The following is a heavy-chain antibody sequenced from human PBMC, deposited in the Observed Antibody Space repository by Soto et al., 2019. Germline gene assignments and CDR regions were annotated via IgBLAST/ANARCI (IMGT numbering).Heavy chain of an antibody. CDR2: ISAYNGNT. CDR3: ARVVARAVAGHFDY. V-gene: IGHV1-18*01. D-gene: IGHD6-19*01. CDR1: GYTFTSYG. J-gene: IGHJ4*02. Sequence: GASVKVSCKASGYTFTSYGISWVRQAPGQGLEWMGWISAYNGNTNYAQKLQGRVTMTTDTSTSTAYMELRSLRSDDTAVYYCARVVARAVAGHFDYWGQGTLVTVSS.